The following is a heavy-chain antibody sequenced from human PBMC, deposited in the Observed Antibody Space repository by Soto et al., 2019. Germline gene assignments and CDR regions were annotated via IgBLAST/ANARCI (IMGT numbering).Heavy chain of an antibody. D-gene: IGHD6-19*01. V-gene: IGHV3-23*01. CDR2: ISGSGGST. J-gene: IGHJ5*02. CDR3: AKDNSSGSLGWFDP. CDR1: GFTFSSYA. Sequence: EVQLLESGGGLVQPGGSLRLSCAASGFTFSSYAMSWVRQAPGKGLEWVSAISGSGGSTYYADSVKGRFTISRDNXXSTLYLQMNSLRAEDTAVYYCAKDNSSGSLGWFDPWGQGTLVTVSS.